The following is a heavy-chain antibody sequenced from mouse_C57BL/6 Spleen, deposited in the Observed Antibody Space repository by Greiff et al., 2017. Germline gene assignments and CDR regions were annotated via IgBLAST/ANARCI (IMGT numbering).Heavy chain of an antibody. Sequence: VQLQQSGAELVRPGASVTLSCKASGYTFTDYEMHWVKQTPVHGLEWIGAIDPETGGTAYNQKFKGKAILTADKSSSTAYMELRSLTSEDSAVYYCTRPMGLAYWGQGTLVTVSA. J-gene: IGHJ3*01. CDR1: GYTFTDYE. V-gene: IGHV1-15*01. CDR2: IDPETGGT. CDR3: TRPMGLAY.